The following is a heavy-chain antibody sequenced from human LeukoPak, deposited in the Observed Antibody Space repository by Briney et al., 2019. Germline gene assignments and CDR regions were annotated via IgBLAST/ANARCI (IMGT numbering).Heavy chain of an antibody. CDR1: GFTFSSHW. V-gene: IGHV3-7*01. D-gene: IGHD3-22*01. Sequence: GGSLRLSCTVSGFTFSSHWMGWVRQAPGKGLEWVADIKQDGSKQYYVASVKGRFAISRDNARNSLYLQMNSLRAEDTAVYYCAREYYDNSGYSHDYWGPGTLVTVSS. J-gene: IGHJ4*02. CDR3: AREYYDNSGYSHDY. CDR2: IKQDGSKQ.